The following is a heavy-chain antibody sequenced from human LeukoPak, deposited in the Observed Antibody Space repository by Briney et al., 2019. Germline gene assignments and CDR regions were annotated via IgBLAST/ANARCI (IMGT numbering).Heavy chain of an antibody. J-gene: IGHJ4*02. V-gene: IGHV3-11*01. Sequence: GGSLRLSCAASGFSFSDYYVSWIRQAPGKGLECVSYISSRGTTIYYADSVKGRFTISRDNAKNSLYLQMSSLRAEDTAVYYCARVYYGSGSPRHFDYWGQGTLVAVSS. CDR2: ISSRGTTI. D-gene: IGHD3-10*01. CDR1: GFSFSDYY. CDR3: ARVYYGSGSPRHFDY.